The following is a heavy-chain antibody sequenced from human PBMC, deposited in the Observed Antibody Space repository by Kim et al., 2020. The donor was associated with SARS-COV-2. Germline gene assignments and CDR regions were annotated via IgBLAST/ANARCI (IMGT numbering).Heavy chain of an antibody. J-gene: IGHJ4*02. CDR3: AKDPYIVGATGFDY. CDR2: ISYDGSNK. D-gene: IGHD1-26*01. V-gene: IGHV3-30*18. Sequence: GGSPRLSCAASGFTFSSYGMHWVRQAPGKGLEWVAVISYDGSNKYYADSVKGRFTISRDNSKNTLYLQMNSLRAEDTAVYYCAKDPYIVGATGFDYWGQG. CDR1: GFTFSSYG.